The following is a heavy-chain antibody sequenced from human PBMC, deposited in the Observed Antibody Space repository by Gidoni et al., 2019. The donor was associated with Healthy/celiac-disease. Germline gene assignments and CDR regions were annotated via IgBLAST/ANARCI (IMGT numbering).Heavy chain of an antibody. CDR3: ARGARYSSGWFGDFDY. Sequence: QLQLQESGSGLVKPSQTLSLTCAVSGGSISSGGHSWRWIRQPPGKGLEWIGYIYHTGSTYYNPSLKSRVTISLDRSKNQFSLKLDSVTAADTAVYYCARGARYSSGWFGDFDYWGQGTLVTVSS. CDR1: GGSISSGGHS. V-gene: IGHV4-30-2*01. CDR2: IYHTGST. J-gene: IGHJ4*02. D-gene: IGHD6-19*01.